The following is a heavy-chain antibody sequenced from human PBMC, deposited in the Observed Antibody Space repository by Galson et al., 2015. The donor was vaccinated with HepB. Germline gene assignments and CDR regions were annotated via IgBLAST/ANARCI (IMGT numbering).Heavy chain of an antibody. Sequence: SLRLSCAASGFTFSSYAMSWVRQAPGKGLEWVSGISGSGDSTYYADSVKGRFTISRDNSKNTLYLQMNSLRAEDTAVYYCAKDMWYGDYGYFDLWGRGTLVTVSS. CDR3: AKDMWYGDYGYFDL. CDR1: GFTFSSYA. CDR2: ISGSGDST. V-gene: IGHV3-23*01. D-gene: IGHD2-15*01. J-gene: IGHJ2*01.